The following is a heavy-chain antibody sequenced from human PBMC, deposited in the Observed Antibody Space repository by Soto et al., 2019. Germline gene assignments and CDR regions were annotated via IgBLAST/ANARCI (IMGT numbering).Heavy chain of an antibody. CDR1: GFIFSSYS. J-gene: IGHJ6*03. Sequence: GGSLRLSCAASGFIFSSYSLMWVRQAPGKGLEWVSYINSGSTTIYYADSVKGRFTVSRHNAKHSMYLQMNSLRAEDTAVYYCARDMSGDYYYYMDVWGKGTTVTVSS. V-gene: IGHV3-48*01. D-gene: IGHD3-10*02. CDR3: ARDMSGDYYYYMDV. CDR2: INSGSTTI.